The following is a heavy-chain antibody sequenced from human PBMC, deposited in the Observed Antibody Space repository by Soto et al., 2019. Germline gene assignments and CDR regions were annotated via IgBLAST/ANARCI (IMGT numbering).Heavy chain of an antibody. CDR1: GFTFSSYA. CDR2: ISGSGGST. CDR3: EKANDSSSYSYYYGMDV. J-gene: IGHJ6*02. Sequence: PGGSLRLSCAASGFTFSSYAMSWVRQAPGKGLEWVSAISGSGGSTYYADSVKGRFTISRDNCKNRLNLQDNSLRDEDTAVYYCEKANDSSSYSYYYGMDVWGQGTTVTVSS. V-gene: IGHV3-23*01. D-gene: IGHD6-6*01.